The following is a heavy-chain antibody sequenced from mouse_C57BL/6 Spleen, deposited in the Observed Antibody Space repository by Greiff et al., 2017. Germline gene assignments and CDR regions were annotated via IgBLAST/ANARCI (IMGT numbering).Heavy chain of an antibody. D-gene: IGHD1-1*01. CDR3: ARSFHYGSNFYAMDY. CDR1: GFTFSDYG. CDR2: ISSGSSTI. V-gene: IGHV5-17*01. J-gene: IGHJ4*01. Sequence: EVKLVESGGGLVKPGGSLKLSCAASGFTFSDYGMHWVRQAPEKGLAWVAYISSGSSTIYYADTVKGRFTISRDNAKNTLFLQMTSLRSEDTAMYYCARSFHYGSNFYAMDYWGQGTSVTVSS.